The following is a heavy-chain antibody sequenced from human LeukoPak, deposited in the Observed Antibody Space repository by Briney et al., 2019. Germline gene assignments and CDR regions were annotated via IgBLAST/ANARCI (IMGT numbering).Heavy chain of an antibody. D-gene: IGHD3-3*01. CDR3: ARGLGYDFWSGYSPYYYYYGMDV. J-gene: IGHJ6*02. V-gene: IGHV4-59*01. CDR1: GGSISSYY. Sequence: SETLSHTSTVSGGSISSYYWSWIQQPPGKGLEWLGYVYYREWPNYYTSLKSRDTISLDTSKNQFYLKLSSVTAADTAVYYCARGLGYDFWSGYSPYYYYYGMDVWGQGTTVTVSS. CDR2: VYYREWP.